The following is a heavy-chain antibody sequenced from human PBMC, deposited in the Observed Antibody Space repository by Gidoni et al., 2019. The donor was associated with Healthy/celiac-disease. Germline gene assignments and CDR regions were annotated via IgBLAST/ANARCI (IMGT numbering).Heavy chain of an antibody. Sequence: VQPGGSLRLSCAASGFTFSSYWMHWVRQAPGKGPVWVSRITSDGSSTSYADSVKGRFTISRDNAKNTLYLQMNSLRAEDTAVYYCASSGESGYSSGWPYDYWGQGTLVTVSS. CDR3: ASSGESGYSSGWPYDY. J-gene: IGHJ4*02. D-gene: IGHD6-19*01. CDR1: GFTFSSYW. CDR2: ITSDGSST. V-gene: IGHV3-74*01.